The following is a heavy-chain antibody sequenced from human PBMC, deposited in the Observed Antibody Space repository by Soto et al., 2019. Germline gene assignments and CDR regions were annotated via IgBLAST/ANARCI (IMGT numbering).Heavy chain of an antibody. D-gene: IGHD1-26*01. CDR2: IYYSGST. CDR3: ARDYAGATDYYYYYGMDV. J-gene: IGHJ6*02. V-gene: IGHV4-31*03. Sequence: QVQLQESGPGLVKPSQTLSLTCTVSGGSISSGGYYWSWIRQHPGKGLEWIGYIYYSGSTYYNPSLKSRVTISVDTSKNQFSLKLSSVTAADTAVYYCARDYAGATDYYYYYGMDVWGQGTTVTVSS. CDR1: GGSISSGGYY.